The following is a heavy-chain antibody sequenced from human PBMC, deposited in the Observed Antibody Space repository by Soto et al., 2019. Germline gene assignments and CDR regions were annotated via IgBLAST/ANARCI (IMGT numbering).Heavy chain of an antibody. CDR1: GFTFSEYS. Sequence: GGSLRLSCSASGFTFSEYSMHWVRQAPGKGLQYVSTISSDGDITYYADSVKGRFTISRDNSKNTLYLQMNSLRPEDTAVYYCVKVSTFYDILTGYYTTNFFDPWGQGTLVTVSS. D-gene: IGHD3-9*01. CDR2: ISSDGDIT. J-gene: IGHJ5*02. V-gene: IGHV3-64D*06. CDR3: VKVSTFYDILTGYYTTNFFDP.